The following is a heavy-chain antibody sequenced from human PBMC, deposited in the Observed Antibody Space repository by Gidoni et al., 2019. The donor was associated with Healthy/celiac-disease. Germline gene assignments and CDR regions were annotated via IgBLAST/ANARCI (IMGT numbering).Heavy chain of an antibody. D-gene: IGHD3-3*01. V-gene: IGHV4-34*01. J-gene: IGHJ4*02. CDR3: ARGRFLEWLLYPRVFDY. Sequence: QVQLQQWGAGLLKPSETLSLTCAVYGGSFSGYYWSWIRQPPGKGLEWIGEINHSGSTNYNPSLKSRVTISVDTSKNQFSLKLSSVTAADTALYYCARGRFLEWLLYPRVFDYWGQGTLVTVSS. CDR1: GGSFSGYY. CDR2: INHSGST.